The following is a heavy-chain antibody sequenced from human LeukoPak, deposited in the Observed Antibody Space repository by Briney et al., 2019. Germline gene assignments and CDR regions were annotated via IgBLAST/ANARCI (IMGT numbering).Heavy chain of an antibody. Sequence: GESLKISCKGFGYSFTSYWIAWVRQMPGKGLEWMGIIYPGDPDTRYSPSFQGQVTISGDKSISTVYLQWSSLKASDTAMYYCARVDLYCSSTSCYSFDYWGQGTPVTVSS. D-gene: IGHD2-2*01. V-gene: IGHV5-51*01. CDR2: IYPGDPDT. CDR3: ARVDLYCSSTSCYSFDY. CDR1: GYSFTSYW. J-gene: IGHJ4*02.